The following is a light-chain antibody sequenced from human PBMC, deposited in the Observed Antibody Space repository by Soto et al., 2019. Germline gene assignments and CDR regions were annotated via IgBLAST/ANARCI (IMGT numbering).Light chain of an antibody. CDR2: GAS. J-gene: IGKJ4*01. CDR3: QQYNNWPPLT. Sequence: EIVMTQSPATLSVSPGEGATLPCRASQSVSSNLAWYQQKPGQAPRLLIYGASTRATGIPARFSGSGSGTEFTLTISSLQSEDFAVYYCQQYNNWPPLTFGGGTKVDIK. V-gene: IGKV3-15*01. CDR1: QSVSSN.